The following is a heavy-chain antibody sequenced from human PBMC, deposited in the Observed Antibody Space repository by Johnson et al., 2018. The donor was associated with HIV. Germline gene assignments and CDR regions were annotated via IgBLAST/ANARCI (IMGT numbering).Heavy chain of an antibody. CDR1: FTFSTYW. CDR2: ISYDGSNK. D-gene: IGHD1-7*01. V-gene: IGHV3-30*18. Sequence: FTFSTYWMSWVRQAPGKGLEWVAVISYDGSNKYYGDSVKGRFTISRDNSKNTLYLQMKSLRAEDTAVYYCAKGRSGTTASIDAFDIWGQGTMVTVSS. CDR3: AKGRSGTTASIDAFDI. J-gene: IGHJ3*02.